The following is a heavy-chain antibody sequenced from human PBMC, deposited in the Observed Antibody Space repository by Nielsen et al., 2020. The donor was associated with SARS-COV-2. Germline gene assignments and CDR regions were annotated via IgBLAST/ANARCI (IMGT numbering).Heavy chain of an antibody. Sequence: GESLKISCKGSGYSFTSYWISWVRQMPGKGLEWMGRIDPSDSYTNYSPSFQGHVTISADKSISTAYLQWSSLKASDTAMYYCARYGYSSSWYMGGYYYYYGMDVWGQGTTVTVSS. CDR2: IDPSDSYT. V-gene: IGHV5-10-1*01. CDR1: GYSFTSYW. CDR3: ARYGYSSSWYMGGYYYYYGMDV. D-gene: IGHD6-13*01. J-gene: IGHJ6*02.